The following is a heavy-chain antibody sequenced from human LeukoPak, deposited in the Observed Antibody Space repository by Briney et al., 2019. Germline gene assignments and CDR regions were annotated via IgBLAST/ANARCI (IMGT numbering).Heavy chain of an antibody. D-gene: IGHD1-1*01. CDR1: GFTFSSYG. J-gene: IGHJ4*02. CDR2: ISYDGSNK. V-gene: IGHV3-30*18. CDR3: AKGPPWKSIEGYFDY. Sequence: GGSLRLSCEASGFTFSSYGMHWVRQAPGKGLEGVAVISYDGSNKYYADSVKGRFTISRDNSKNTLYLQMNSLRAEDTAVYYCAKGPPWKSIEGYFDYWGQGTLVTVSS.